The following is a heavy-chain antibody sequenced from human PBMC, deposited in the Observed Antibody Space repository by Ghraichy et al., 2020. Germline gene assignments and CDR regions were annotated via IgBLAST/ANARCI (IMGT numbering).Heavy chain of an antibody. Sequence: SQTLSLTCVISGDSISRSTTGWNWIRQSPSGGLEWLGRTYYEFKWNDDYAVSVKSRITITPDTSKNRFSLQLISVTPDDTAVYYCASGSVGAPYYFDSWGQGTLVTVSS. CDR2: TYYEFKWND. V-gene: IGHV6-1*01. CDR1: GDSISRSTTG. J-gene: IGHJ4*02. D-gene: IGHD1-26*01. CDR3: ASGSVGAPYYFDS.